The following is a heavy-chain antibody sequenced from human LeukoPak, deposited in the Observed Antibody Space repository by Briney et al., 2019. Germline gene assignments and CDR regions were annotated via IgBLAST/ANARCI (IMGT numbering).Heavy chain of an antibody. J-gene: IGHJ4*02. D-gene: IGHD3-16*01. V-gene: IGHV3-72*01. CDR3: AKDRGGGFFDY. Sequence: GGSLRLSCAASGFSFSDHYMGWVRQAPGKGLEWVCRIRNKANSYITEYAASVRGRFTISRDDSKDSLYLQMNSLKTEDTAVYYCAKDRGGGFFDYWGQGVLVTVSS. CDR2: IRNKANSYIT. CDR1: GFSFSDHY.